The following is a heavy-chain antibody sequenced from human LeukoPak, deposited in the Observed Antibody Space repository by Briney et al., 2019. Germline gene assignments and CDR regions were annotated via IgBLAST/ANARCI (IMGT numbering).Heavy chain of an antibody. CDR3: ARKDGGRDGMDV. Sequence: ASVKVSCRASGYTFTDYYMHWVRQAPGQGLEWMGWLNPNTLVTSYAQHFQGRVSMTWDTSISIGYMDLNSLTSDDTAVYYCARKDGGRDGMDVWGQGTTVTVSS. CDR1: GYTFTDYY. V-gene: IGHV1-2*02. J-gene: IGHJ6*02. D-gene: IGHD4-23*01. CDR2: LNPNTLVT.